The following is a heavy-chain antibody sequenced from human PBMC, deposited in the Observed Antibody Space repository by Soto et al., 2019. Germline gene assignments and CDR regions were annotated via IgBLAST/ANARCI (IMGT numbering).Heavy chain of an antibody. V-gene: IGHV3-48*02. Sequence: PGGSLRLSCAASGFTFSSYSMNWVRQAPGKGLEWVSYISSSSSTIYYADSVKGRFTISRDNAKNSLYLQMNSLRDEDTAVYYCARDVVVTAILWYFELWGRGTLVTVSS. CDR1: GFTFSSYS. CDR2: ISSSSSTI. CDR3: ARDVVVTAILWYFEL. D-gene: IGHD2-21*02. J-gene: IGHJ2*01.